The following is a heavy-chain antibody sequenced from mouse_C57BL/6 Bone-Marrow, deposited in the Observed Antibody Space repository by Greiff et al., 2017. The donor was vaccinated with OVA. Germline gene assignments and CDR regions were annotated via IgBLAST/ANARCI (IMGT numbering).Heavy chain of an antibody. V-gene: IGHV1-59*01. J-gene: IGHJ3*01. Sequence: VQLQQPGAELVRPGTSVKLSCKASGYTFTSYWMHWVKQRPGQGLEWIGVIDPSDSYTNYNQKFKGKATLTVDTSSSTAYMKLSSLTSEDSAVYYCARRYYGSSYGFAYWGQGTLVTVSA. CDR2: IDPSDSYT. CDR3: ARRYYGSSYGFAY. CDR1: GYTFTSYW. D-gene: IGHD1-1*01.